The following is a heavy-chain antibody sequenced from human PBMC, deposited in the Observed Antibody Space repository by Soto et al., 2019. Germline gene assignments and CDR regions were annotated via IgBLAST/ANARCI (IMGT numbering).Heavy chain of an antibody. J-gene: IGHJ5*02. CDR1: GYTFTSYG. V-gene: IGHV1-18*01. D-gene: IGHD3-3*01. Sequence: ASVKVSCKASGYTFTSYGISWVRQAPGQGLEWMGWISAYNGNTNYAQKLQGRVTMTTDTSTSTAYMELRSLRSDDTAVYYCERDPGMYYDFWSGPSPPTPWGQGTLVTVSS. CDR3: ERDPGMYYDFWSGPSPPTP. CDR2: ISAYNGNT.